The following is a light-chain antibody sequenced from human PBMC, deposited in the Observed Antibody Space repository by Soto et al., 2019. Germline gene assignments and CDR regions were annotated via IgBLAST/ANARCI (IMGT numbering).Light chain of an antibody. V-gene: IGLV2-23*02. J-gene: IGLJ1*01. CDR1: SSDVGSYNL. CDR3: CSYAGSSTFYV. Sequence: QSVLTQPASASGSPGQWITISCTGTSSDVGSYNLVSWYQQHPGKAPKLMIYEVSKRPSGVSNRFSGSKSGNTASLTISGLQAEDEADYYCCSYAGSSTFYVFGNGTKVTVL. CDR2: EVS.